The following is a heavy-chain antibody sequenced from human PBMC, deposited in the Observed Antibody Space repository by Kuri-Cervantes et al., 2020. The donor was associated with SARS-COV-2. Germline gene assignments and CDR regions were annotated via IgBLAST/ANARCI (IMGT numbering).Heavy chain of an antibody. Sequence: WGSLRLSCAASGFTFSSYEMNWVRQAPGKGLEWVSYISSSGSTIYYADTVKGRFTISRDNAKNSLYLQMNSLSAEDTAVYYCVILGYCSSTSCAPDAFDIWGQGTMVTVSS. V-gene: IGHV3-48*03. CDR3: VILGYCSSTSCAPDAFDI. CDR1: GFTFSSYE. CDR2: ISSSGSTI. D-gene: IGHD2-2*01. J-gene: IGHJ3*02.